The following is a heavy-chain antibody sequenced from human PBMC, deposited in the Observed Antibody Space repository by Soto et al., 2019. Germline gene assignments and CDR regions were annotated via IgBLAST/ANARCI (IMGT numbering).Heavy chain of an antibody. CDR3: AKDKGGRYCSRTSCLYSFDY. CDR2: ISGSGST. J-gene: IGHJ4*02. Sequence: HPGGSLRLSCTASGFTFSTYAMSWVRQAPGKRLEWVSTISGSGSTYYADAVKGRFTISRDNSRHTLYLEMNSLRAEDTAVYYCAKDKGGRYCSRTSCLYSFDYWGQGTLVTVS. V-gene: IGHV3-23*01. CDR1: GFTFSTYA. D-gene: IGHD2-2*01.